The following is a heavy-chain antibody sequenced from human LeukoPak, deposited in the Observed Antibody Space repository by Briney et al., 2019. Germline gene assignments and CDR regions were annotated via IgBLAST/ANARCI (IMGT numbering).Heavy chain of an antibody. Sequence: GASVKVSCTASGYTFTSYGISWVRQAPGQGLEWMGWISAYSGNTNYAQKLQGRVTMTTDTSTSTAYMELRSLRSDDTAVYYCARDPSVQLLRRGFDPWGQGTLVTVSS. D-gene: IGHD2-2*01. V-gene: IGHV1-18*04. J-gene: IGHJ5*02. CDR1: GYTFTSYG. CDR3: ARDPSVQLLRRGFDP. CDR2: ISAYSGNT.